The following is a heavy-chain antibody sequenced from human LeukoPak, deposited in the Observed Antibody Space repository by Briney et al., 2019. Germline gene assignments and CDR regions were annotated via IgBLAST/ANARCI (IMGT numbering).Heavy chain of an antibody. V-gene: IGHV3-7*01. CDR1: GFTFSSYW. Sequence: PGGSLRLSCAASGFTFSSYWMSWVRQAPGEGLEWVANIKQDGSEKYYVDSVKGRFTISRDNAKNSLYLQMNSLRAEDTAVYYCARWKAYYYDSSGSLMDYWGQGTLVTVSS. CDR3: ARWKAYYYDSSGSLMDY. CDR2: IKQDGSEK. D-gene: IGHD3-22*01. J-gene: IGHJ4*02.